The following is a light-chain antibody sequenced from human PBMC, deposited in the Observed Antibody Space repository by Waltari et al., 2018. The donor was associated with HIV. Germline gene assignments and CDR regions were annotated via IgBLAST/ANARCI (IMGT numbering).Light chain of an antibody. Sequence: QSVLTQPPAVSAAPGPTVTISCSGSSSNIANNYVSWYQQLPGTAPKLLIYDNKSGSSGIPDRFSGAKAGTSATLAIAGLQTGDEADYYCGTWDTSLSAGVFGGGTKVTVL. CDR2: DNK. V-gene: IGLV1-51*01. CDR3: GTWDTSLSAGV. J-gene: IGLJ2*01. CDR1: SSNIANNY.